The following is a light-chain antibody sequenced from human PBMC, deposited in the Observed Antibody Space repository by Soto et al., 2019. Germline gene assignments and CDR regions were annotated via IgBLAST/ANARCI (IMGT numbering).Light chain of an antibody. CDR1: SGDIGAYDY. Sequence: QSVLTQPASVSGSPGQSITIPCTGTSGDIGAYDYVSWYQQHPGKAPKVMIRDVTHRPSGVSNRFSGSKSGNTASLTISGLQAEDEADYYCSSYTTSSSVVFGGGTKVTVL. J-gene: IGLJ2*01. CDR3: SSYTTSSSVV. CDR2: DVT. V-gene: IGLV2-14*01.